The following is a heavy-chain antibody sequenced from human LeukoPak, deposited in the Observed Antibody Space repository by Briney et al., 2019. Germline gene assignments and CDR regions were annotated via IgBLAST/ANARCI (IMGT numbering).Heavy chain of an antibody. CDR2: IYTSGST. V-gene: IGHV4-39*07. J-gene: IGHJ4*02. D-gene: IGHD3-10*01. Sequence: SETLSLTCTVSGGSIRSSSYYWGWIRQPPGKGLEWIGRIYTSGSTNYNPSLKSRVTISVDTSKNQFSLKLSSVTAADTAVYYCARDSDPTYYFDSGPYHAYWGQGTLVTVSS. CDR3: ARDSDPTYYFDSGPYHAY. CDR1: GGSIRSSSYY.